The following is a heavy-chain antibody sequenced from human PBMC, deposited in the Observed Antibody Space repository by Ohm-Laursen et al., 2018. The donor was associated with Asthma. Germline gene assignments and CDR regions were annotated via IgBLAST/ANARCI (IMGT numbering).Heavy chain of an antibody. J-gene: IGHJ3*02. Sequence: SLRLSCAASGFTFSSYAMHWVRQAPGKGLEWVAVISYDGSNKYYADSVKGRFTISRDNSKNTLYLQMNSLRAEDTAVYYCARSIAAAGTGDDDAFDIWGQGTMVTVSS. V-gene: IGHV3-30*04. D-gene: IGHD6-13*01. CDR2: ISYDGSNK. CDR3: ARSIAAAGTGDDDAFDI. CDR1: GFTFSSYA.